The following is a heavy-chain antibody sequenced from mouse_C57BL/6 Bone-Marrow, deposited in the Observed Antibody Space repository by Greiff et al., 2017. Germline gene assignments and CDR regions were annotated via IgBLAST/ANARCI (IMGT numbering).Heavy chain of an antibody. CDR1: GFTFSSYA. CDR2: ISDGGSYT. V-gene: IGHV5-4*01. Sequence: EVQVVESGGGLVKPGGSLKLSCAASGFTFSSYAMSWVRQTPEKRLEWVATISDGGSYTYYPDNVKGRFTISRDNAKNNLYLQMSHLKSEDTAMYYCARVGTTVVATDFYAMDYWGQGTSVTVSS. CDR3: ARVGTTVVATDFYAMDY. D-gene: IGHD1-1*01. J-gene: IGHJ4*01.